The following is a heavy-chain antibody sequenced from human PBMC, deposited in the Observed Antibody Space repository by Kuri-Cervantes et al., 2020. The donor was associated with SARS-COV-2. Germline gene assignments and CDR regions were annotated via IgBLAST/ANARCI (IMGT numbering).Heavy chain of an antibody. J-gene: IGHJ6*03. CDR1: GGTFSSYA. CDR2: IVVGSGNT. CDR3: AADRAAGYYYYMDV. Sequence: SVKVSCKASGGTFSSYAISWVRQARGQRLEWIGWIVVGSGNTNYAQKFQERVTITRDMSTSTAYMELSSLRSEDTAVYYCAADRAAGYYYYMDVWGKGTTVTVSS. V-gene: IGHV1-58*02. D-gene: IGHD2-15*01.